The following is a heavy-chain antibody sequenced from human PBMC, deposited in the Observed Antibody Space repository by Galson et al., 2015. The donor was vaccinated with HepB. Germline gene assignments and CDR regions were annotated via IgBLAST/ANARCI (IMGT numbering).Heavy chain of an antibody. CDR3: VRLLDLDF. CDR1: GFTFSAYW. J-gene: IGHJ4*02. CDR2: INSDGSTT. V-gene: IGHV3-74*01. Sequence: SLRLSCAASGFTFSAYWMHWVRQAPGKGLVWVSRINSDGSTTNYADSVKGRFTISRDNAKNTLYLQMNSMRVEDTAVYYCVRLLDLDFWGQGTLVTVSS.